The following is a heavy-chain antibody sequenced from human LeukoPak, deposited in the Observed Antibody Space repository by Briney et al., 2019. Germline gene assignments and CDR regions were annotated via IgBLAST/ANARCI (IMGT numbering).Heavy chain of an antibody. V-gene: IGHV3-64*01. CDR2: ISSNGGST. CDR1: GFTFSSYA. J-gene: IGHJ6*03. Sequence: GGSLRLSCAASGFTFSSYAMHWVRQAPGKGLEYVSAISSNGGSTYYANSVKGRFTISRDNSKNTLYLQMGSLRAEDMAVYYCARGSGSPKPASYYYYYMDVWGKGTTVTISS. D-gene: IGHD3-10*01. CDR3: ARGSGSPKPASYYYYYMDV.